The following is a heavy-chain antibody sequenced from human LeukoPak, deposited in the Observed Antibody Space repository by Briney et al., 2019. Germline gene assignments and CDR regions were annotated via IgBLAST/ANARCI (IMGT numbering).Heavy chain of an antibody. Sequence: PGGSLRLSCAASGFTFSSYSMNWVRQAPGKGLEWVSSITSSSSYIYYADSVKGRFTISRDNSKNTLYLQMNSLRAEDTAVYYCAKDRIVGATRSFDYWGQGTLVTVSS. V-gene: IGHV3-21*04. CDR3: AKDRIVGATRSFDY. CDR2: ITSSSSYI. D-gene: IGHD1-26*01. CDR1: GFTFSSYS. J-gene: IGHJ4*02.